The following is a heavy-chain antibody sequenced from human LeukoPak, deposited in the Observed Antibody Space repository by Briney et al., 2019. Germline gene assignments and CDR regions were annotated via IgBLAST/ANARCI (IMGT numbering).Heavy chain of an antibody. CDR3: ARDPYYYDSGSFAAFDI. V-gene: IGHV3-7*01. CDR2: IKQDGSEK. CDR1: GFTFSSYS. D-gene: IGHD3-10*01. J-gene: IGHJ3*02. Sequence: GGSLRLSCAASGFTFSSYSMNWVRQAPGKGLEWVANIKQDGSEKYYVDSVKGRFTISRDNAKNSLYLQMNSLRAEDTAVYYCARDPYYYDSGSFAAFDIWGQGTMVTVSS.